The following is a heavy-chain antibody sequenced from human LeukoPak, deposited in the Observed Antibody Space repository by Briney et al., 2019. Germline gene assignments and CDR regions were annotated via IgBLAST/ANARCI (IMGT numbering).Heavy chain of an antibody. CDR3: ARDMDNYYYGMDV. J-gene: IGHJ6*02. V-gene: IGHV1-69*04. Sequence: SVKVSCKASGGTFSSYAISWGRQAPGQGLEWMGRIIPILGIANYAQKFQGRVTITADKSTSTAYMELSSLRSEDTAVYYCARDMDNYYYGMDVWGQGTTVTVSS. CDR1: GGTFSSYA. CDR2: IIPILGIA. D-gene: IGHD2-2*03.